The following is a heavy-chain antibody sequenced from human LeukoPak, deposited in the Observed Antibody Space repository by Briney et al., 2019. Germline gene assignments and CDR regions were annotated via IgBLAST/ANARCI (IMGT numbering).Heavy chain of an antibody. J-gene: IGHJ4*02. Sequence: GGSLRLSCAASGFTFSSYWMHWVRQAPGKGLVWVSRINSDGSSTSYADSVKGRFTISRDNAKNTLYLQMNSLRAEDTAVYYCAKVGTVTLVFDYWGQGTLVTVSS. CDR3: AKVGTVTLVFDY. V-gene: IGHV3-74*01. CDR1: GFTFSSYW. D-gene: IGHD4-17*01. CDR2: INSDGSST.